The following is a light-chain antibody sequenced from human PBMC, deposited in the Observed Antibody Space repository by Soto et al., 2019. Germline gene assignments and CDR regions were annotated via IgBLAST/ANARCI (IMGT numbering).Light chain of an antibody. CDR3: QQRSNWPWT. Sequence: EILKTQSPATLSLSPGERATLSCRATQTVNNKVVWYKHKPGQAPRLLSYGASSRATGIPDRLSGSGSGTEFTLTISSLQPEDFEVYYCQQRSNWPWTFGQGTKVDI. CDR1: QTVNNK. CDR2: GAS. J-gene: IGKJ1*01. V-gene: IGKV3-11*01.